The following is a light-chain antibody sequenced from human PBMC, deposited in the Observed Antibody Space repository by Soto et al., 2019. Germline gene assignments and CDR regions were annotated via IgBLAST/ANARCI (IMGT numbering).Light chain of an antibody. CDR2: EVS. CDR1: SSDVGAYTY. V-gene: IGLV2-14*01. Sequence: QSVLTQPASVSGSPGQSITISCTGTSSDVGAYTYVSWYQQHPGKAPKLRIFEVSDRPSGVSHRFSGSKSGNTASLTISGLKAEDEADYYCSSYTTSNTLVFGGGTKRTVL. J-gene: IGLJ2*01. CDR3: SSYTTSNTLV.